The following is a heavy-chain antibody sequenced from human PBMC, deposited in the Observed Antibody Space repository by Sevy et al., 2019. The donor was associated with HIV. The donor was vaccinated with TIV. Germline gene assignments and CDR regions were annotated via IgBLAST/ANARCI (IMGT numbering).Heavy chain of an antibody. CDR3: ARAHYYYDSSGYMGIDAFDV. J-gene: IGHJ3*01. CDR2: SNSDEISR. V-gene: IGHV3-74*01. CDR1: GFSFSSYW. Sequence: GGSLRLSCAASGFSFSSYWMHWVRQAPGKGLEWVSRSNSDEISRSYADSVMGRFTISRENAKNTLYLQMENLRVEDTAIYYCARAHYYYDSSGYMGIDAFDVWGQGTTVTVSS. D-gene: IGHD3-22*01.